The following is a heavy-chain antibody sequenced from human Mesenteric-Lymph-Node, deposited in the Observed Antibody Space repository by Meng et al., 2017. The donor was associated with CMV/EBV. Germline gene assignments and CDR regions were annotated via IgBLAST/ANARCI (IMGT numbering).Heavy chain of an antibody. CDR3: HGFGGNSF. D-gene: IGHD3-16*01. V-gene: IGHV3-53*01. J-gene: IGHJ4*02. CDR2: IYNDGRT. Sequence: GGPLRPSCAVPGFNVGNNHVNWVRQAPGKGLEWVSVIYNDGRTGYADSVKGRFAISRDNTLNRAYLQMNGLRVEDTAMYFCHGFGGNSFWGQGTLVTVSS. CDR1: GFNVGNNH.